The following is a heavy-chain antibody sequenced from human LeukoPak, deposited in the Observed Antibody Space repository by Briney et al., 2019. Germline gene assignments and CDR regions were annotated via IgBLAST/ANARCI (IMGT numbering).Heavy chain of an antibody. CDR2: ISYDGSND. CDR3: AKAARSDSTDY. J-gene: IGHJ4*02. D-gene: IGHD2-21*02. CDR1: GFTFSSYV. Sequence: GGSLRLSCAASGFTFSSYVMHWVRQAPGKGLEWVAIISYDGSNDYYADFEKGRFTISRDNSNNTLYLQMNSLGAEDTAVYYCAKAARSDSTDYWGQGTLVTVSS. V-gene: IGHV3-30*04.